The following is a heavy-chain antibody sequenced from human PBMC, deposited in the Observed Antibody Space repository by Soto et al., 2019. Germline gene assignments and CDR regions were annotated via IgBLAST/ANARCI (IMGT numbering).Heavy chain of an antibody. CDR1: GFTFSNAW. CDR2: IKSKTDGGTT. CDR3: TTDHLITIFGVAPTGVVDAFDI. J-gene: IGHJ3*02. D-gene: IGHD3-3*01. V-gene: IGHV3-15*01. Sequence: GESLTISCAASGFTFSNAWMSWVRQAPGKGLEWVGRIKSKTDGGTTDYAAPVKGRFTISRDDSKNTLYLQMNSLKTEDTAVYYCTTDHLITIFGVAPTGVVDAFDIWGQGTMVTVSS.